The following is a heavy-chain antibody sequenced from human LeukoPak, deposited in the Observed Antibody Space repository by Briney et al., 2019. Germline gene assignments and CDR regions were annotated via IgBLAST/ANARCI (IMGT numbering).Heavy chain of an antibody. CDR3: ARGLRVRTFGELSWYIDV. CDR1: GGSISSNY. D-gene: IGHD3-3*01. V-gene: IGHV4-59*01. J-gene: IGHJ6*03. CDR2: IYQSGNN. Sequence: SETLSLTCTISGGSISSNYWGWVRQPPGKGLEYIGYIYQSGNNNYNPSLKSRVTFSEETSKNQFSLKLNSVTAADTAVYYCARGLRVRTFGELSWYIDVWGKGTTVIVSS.